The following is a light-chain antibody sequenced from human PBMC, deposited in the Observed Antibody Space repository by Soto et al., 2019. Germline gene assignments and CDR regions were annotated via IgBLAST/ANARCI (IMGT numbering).Light chain of an antibody. CDR3: MQGTHWPPYT. CDR2: KVS. V-gene: IGKV2-30*02. Sequence: DVVMTQSPLSLPVTLGQPASISCRSSQSLVHSDGKTYQNWFQQRPGQSPRRLIYKVSNRDSGVPARFSGSGSGTDFTLKISRVEAEDVGVYYCMQGTHWPPYTFGQGTKLEIK. J-gene: IGKJ2*01. CDR1: QSLVHSDGKTY.